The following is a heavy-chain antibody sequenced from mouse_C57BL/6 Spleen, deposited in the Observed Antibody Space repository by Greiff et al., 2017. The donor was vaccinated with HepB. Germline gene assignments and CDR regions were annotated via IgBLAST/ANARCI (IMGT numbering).Heavy chain of an antibody. Sequence: VQLQQSGPELVKPGASVKISCKASGYAFSSSWMNWVKQRPGKGLEWIGRIYPGDGDTNYNGKFKGKATLTADKSSITAYMQLRSLTSEDSAVYFCAGSIYYDYDEVDYWGQGTTLTVSS. J-gene: IGHJ2*01. D-gene: IGHD2-4*01. CDR1: GYAFSSSW. V-gene: IGHV1-82*01. CDR2: IYPGDGDT. CDR3: AGSIYYDYDEVDY.